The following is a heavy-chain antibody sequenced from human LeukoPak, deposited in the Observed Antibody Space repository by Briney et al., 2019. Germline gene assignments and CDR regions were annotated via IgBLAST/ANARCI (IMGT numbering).Heavy chain of an antibody. V-gene: IGHV4-61*02. D-gene: IGHD2-2*01. CDR3: ARDQGSTSAIDY. CDR1: GGSISSGSYY. CDR2: IYTSGST. Sequence: NPSPTLSLTCTVSGGSISSGSYYWSWIRQPAGKGLEWIGRIYTSGSTNYNPSLKSRVTISVDTSKNQFSLKLSSVTAADTAVYYCARDQGSTSAIDYWGQGTLVTVSS. J-gene: IGHJ4*02.